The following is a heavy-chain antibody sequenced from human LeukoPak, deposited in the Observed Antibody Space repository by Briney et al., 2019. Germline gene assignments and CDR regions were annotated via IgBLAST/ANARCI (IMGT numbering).Heavy chain of an antibody. CDR3: ARDGIRSRGYYHDYYYYYMDV. CDR2: INWNGGST. V-gene: IGHV3-20*04. CDR1: GFTFGDYA. J-gene: IGHJ6*03. Sequence: PGRSLRLSCTASGFTFGDYAMHWVRRAPGKGLEWVSGINWNGGSTGYADSVKGRFTISRDNAKNSLYLQMNSLRAEDTALYYCARDGIRSRGYYHDYYYYYMDVWGKGTTVTVSS. D-gene: IGHD3-3*01.